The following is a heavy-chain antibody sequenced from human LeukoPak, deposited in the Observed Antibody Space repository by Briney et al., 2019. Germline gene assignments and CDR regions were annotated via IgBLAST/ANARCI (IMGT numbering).Heavy chain of an antibody. V-gene: IGHV4-59*01. Sequence: SQTLSLTCTVSGGSINSDYWNWIRQPPGKGLEWIGYIYHSGSTNYNPSLKSRVTISIDKSKKQFSLKLISVTAADTAIYYCARVGGMTTINNAAFDIWGQGTMVTVSS. CDR3: ARVGGMTTINNAAFDI. D-gene: IGHD5-24*01. CDR2: IYHSGST. CDR1: GGSINSDY. J-gene: IGHJ3*02.